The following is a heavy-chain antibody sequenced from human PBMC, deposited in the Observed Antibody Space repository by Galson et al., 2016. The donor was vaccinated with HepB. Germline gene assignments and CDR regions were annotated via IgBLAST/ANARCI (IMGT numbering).Heavy chain of an antibody. D-gene: IGHD3-16*01. V-gene: IGHV3-13*04. J-gene: IGHJ3*02. CDR2: IGGAGDT. CDR1: GFTFSRYD. Sequence: SCAASGFTFSRYDIHWVRQVTGKGLQWVSAIGGAGDTYYSGSVKGRFTISRENAKNSLYLQMNSLTAGDTAVYYCARESTGRGVDAFDIWGQGTMVIVSS. CDR3: ARESTGRGVDAFDI.